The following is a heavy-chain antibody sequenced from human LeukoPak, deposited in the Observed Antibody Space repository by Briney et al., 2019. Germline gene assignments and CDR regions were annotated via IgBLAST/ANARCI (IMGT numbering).Heavy chain of an antibody. CDR1: GFTFSSYA. CDR2: ISGSGGST. D-gene: IGHD4-17*01. Sequence: PGGSLRLSCAASGFTFSSYAMSWVRQAPGKGLEWVSAISGSGGSTYYADSVKGRFTISRDNSKNSVYLQMNSLRAEDTAVYYCARVDYGDRRHYYFDYWGQGTLVTVSS. V-gene: IGHV3-23*01. CDR3: ARVDYGDRRHYYFDY. J-gene: IGHJ4*02.